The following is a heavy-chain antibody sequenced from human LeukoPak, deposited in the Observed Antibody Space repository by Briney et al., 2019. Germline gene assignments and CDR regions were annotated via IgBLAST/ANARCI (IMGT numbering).Heavy chain of an antibody. J-gene: IGHJ3*02. D-gene: IGHD3-22*01. V-gene: IGHV3-48*01. CDR3: ARGRPLTYYYDSSGGAFDI. Sequence: PGGSLRLSCAASGFTFSSYSMNWVRQAPGKGLEWVSYISSSSSTIYYADSVKGRFTISRDNAKNSLYLQMNSLRAEDTAVYYCARGRPLTYYYDSSGGAFDIWGQGTMVTVSS. CDR2: ISSSSSTI. CDR1: GFTFSSYS.